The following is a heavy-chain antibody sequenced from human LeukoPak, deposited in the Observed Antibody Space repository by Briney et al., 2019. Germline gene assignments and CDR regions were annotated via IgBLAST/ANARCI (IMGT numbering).Heavy chain of an antibody. D-gene: IGHD4-11*01. V-gene: IGHV3-21*01. CDR3: ARDQGDYSNLEGHNRFDP. CDR1: GFTFSSYS. CDR2: ISSSSSYI. Sequence: PGGSLRLSCAASGFTFSSYSMNWVRQAPGKGLEWVSSISSSSSYIYYADSVKGRFTISRDNAKNSLYLQMNSLRAEDTAVYYCARDQGDYSNLEGHNRFDPWGQGTLVTVSS. J-gene: IGHJ5*02.